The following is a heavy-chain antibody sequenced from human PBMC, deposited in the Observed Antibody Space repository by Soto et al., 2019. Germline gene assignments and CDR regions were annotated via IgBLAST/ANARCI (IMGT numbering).Heavy chain of an antibody. Sequence: PSETLSLTCAVYGGSFSGYYWSWIRQPLGKGLEWIGEINHSGSTNYNPSLKSXXXXXXXTSKTQFSLKLSSVTAADTAVYFCARDARPEDSSGPFLNFDYWGQGTLVTVSS. CDR1: GGSFSGYY. V-gene: IGHV4-34*01. D-gene: IGHD6-19*01. CDR2: INHSGST. J-gene: IGHJ4*02. CDR3: ARDARPEDSSGPFLNFDY.